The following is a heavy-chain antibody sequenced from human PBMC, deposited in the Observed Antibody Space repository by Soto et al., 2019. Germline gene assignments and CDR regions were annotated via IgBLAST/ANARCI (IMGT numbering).Heavy chain of an antibody. V-gene: IGHV4-31*03. Sequence: QVQLQESGPGLVKPSQTLSLTCTVSGGSISSGGYYWSWIRQHPGKGLELIGHIYYSGSTYYHPSLKSRLSISLDTSKNQFSLNLNSVTAADTAVYYCARLWGYGGNSRFDSWGQGTLVIDSS. CDR1: GGSISSGGYY. CDR2: IYYSGST. J-gene: IGHJ4*02. CDR3: ARLWGYGGNSRFDS. D-gene: IGHD3-16*01.